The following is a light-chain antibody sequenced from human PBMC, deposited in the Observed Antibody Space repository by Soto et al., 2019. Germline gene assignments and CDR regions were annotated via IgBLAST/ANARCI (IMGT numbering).Light chain of an antibody. CDR3: CSYAGSYTWV. J-gene: IGLJ3*02. Sequence: QSALTQPRSVSGSPGQSVTISCTGTSSDVVLYNYVSWYQHHPGKAPKLMIYDVSQRPSGVPDRFSGSKSGNTASLTISGLQAEDEDDYYCCSYAGSYTWVFGGGTKLTVL. CDR1: SSDVVLYNY. CDR2: DVS. V-gene: IGLV2-11*01.